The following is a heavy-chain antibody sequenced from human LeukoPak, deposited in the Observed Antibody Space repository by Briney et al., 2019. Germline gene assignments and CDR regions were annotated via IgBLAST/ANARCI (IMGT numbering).Heavy chain of an antibody. CDR3: ARGSCRDGYNCQYYFDY. D-gene: IGHD5-24*01. CDR2: IYDSGST. CDR1: GGSIRSSYYY. Sequence: SETLSLTCTVSGGSIRSSYYYWGWIRQPPGKGLEWIGSIYDSGSTNYNPSLKSRVTISVDTSKNQFSLKLSSVTAADTAVYYCARGSCRDGYNCQYYFDYWGQGTLVTVSS. V-gene: IGHV4-39*07. J-gene: IGHJ4*02.